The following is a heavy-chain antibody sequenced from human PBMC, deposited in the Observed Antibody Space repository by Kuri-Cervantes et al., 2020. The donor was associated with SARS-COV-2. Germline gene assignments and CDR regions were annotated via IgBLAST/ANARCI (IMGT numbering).Heavy chain of an antibody. CDR2: IYHSGNT. J-gene: IGHJ4*02. CDR3: ARGSFEFSISSLVSFFFDY. D-gene: IGHD6-6*01. Sequence: SQTLSLTCAVDGGSFSDFSWNWIRQSPGKGLEWIGEIYHSGNTNYNPSLKSRVTISIDTSKNQSPLKLSSVTAADTAVYYCARGSFEFSISSLVSFFFDYWGQGNLVTVSS. CDR1: GGSFSDFS. V-gene: IGHV4-34*01.